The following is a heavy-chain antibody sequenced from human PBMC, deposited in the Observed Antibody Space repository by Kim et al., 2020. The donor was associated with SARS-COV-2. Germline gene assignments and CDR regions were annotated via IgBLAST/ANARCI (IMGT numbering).Heavy chain of an antibody. CDR2: FDPEDGET. Sequence: ASVKVSCKVSGYTLTELSMHWVRQAPGKGLEWMGGFDPEDGETIYAQKFQGRVTMTEDTSTDTAYMELSSLRSEDTAVYYCATAFSVRGVIPFTYYYYYGMDVGAKGPRSPSP. CDR3: ATAFSVRGVIPFTYYYYYGMDV. J-gene: IGHJ6*02. V-gene: IGHV1-24*01. CDR1: GYTLTELS. D-gene: IGHD3-10*01.